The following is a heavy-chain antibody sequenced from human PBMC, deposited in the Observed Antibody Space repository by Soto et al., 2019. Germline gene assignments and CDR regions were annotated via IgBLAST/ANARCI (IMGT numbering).Heavy chain of an antibody. V-gene: IGHV4-34*01. Sequence: SETLSLTCAVYGGSFSGYYWSWIRQPPGKGLEWIGEINHSGSTNYNPSLKSRVTISVDTSKNQFSLKLSSVTAADTAVYYCARCSLRYFDWLLPNGYWGQGTLVTVSS. CDR2: INHSGST. D-gene: IGHD3-9*01. CDR3: ARCSLRYFDWLLPNGY. CDR1: GGSFSGYY. J-gene: IGHJ4*02.